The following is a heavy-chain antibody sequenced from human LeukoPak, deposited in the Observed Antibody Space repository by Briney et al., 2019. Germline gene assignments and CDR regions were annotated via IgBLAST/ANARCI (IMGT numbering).Heavy chain of an antibody. Sequence: EASVKVSCKASGYTFTSYDINWVRQATGQGLEWMGWMNPNSGNTGYAQKFQGRVTMTRNTSISTAYMELSSLRSEDTAVYYCARGLRRCSSTSCRTSDYWGQGTLVTVSS. CDR1: GYTFTSYD. V-gene: IGHV1-8*01. CDR2: MNPNSGNT. CDR3: ARGLRRCSSTSCRTSDY. D-gene: IGHD2-2*01. J-gene: IGHJ4*02.